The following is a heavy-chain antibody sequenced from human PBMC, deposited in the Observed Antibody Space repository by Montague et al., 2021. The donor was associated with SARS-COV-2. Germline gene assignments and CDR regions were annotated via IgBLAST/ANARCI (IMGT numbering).Heavy chain of an antibody. Sequence: SETLSLTCTVSGGSISNSHYYCAWIRQPPGKGLEWIGSIYFNGHSYYNPSLKNRASISFDTSKNQYYLKLNSVTAADTAVYYCARANGYYFDYWGQGTLVTVSS. CDR3: ARANGYYFDY. D-gene: IGHD2-8*01. J-gene: IGHJ4*02. CDR2: IYFNGHS. V-gene: IGHV4-39*01. CDR1: GGSISNSHYY.